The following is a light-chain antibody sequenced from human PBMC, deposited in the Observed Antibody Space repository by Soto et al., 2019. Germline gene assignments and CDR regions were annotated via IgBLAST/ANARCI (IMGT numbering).Light chain of an antibody. CDR3: QQYNNWPRT. CDR2: GAS. J-gene: IGKJ2*02. CDR1: QSVSRN. V-gene: IGKV3-15*01. Sequence: EIVMTQSPATLSVSPGERSTLSGRASQSVSRNLAWYQQKPGQAPRLLIYGASTRATGIPAGFSGSGSGTEFTLTISSLQSEDFAVYYCQQYNNWPRTFGQGTKLAIK.